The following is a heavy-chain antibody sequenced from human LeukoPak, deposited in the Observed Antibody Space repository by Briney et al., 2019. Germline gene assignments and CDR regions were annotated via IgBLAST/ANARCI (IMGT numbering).Heavy chain of an antibody. D-gene: IGHD4-17*01. CDR3: AREHGDYVFDY. CDR1: GFTFSSNA. V-gene: IGHV3-21*01. Sequence: GGSLRLSCAASGFTFSSNAMNWVRQAPGKGLEWVSSISSSSSYIYYADSVKGRFTISRDNAKNSLYLQMNSLRAEDTAVYYCAREHGDYVFDYWGQGTLVTVSS. J-gene: IGHJ4*02. CDR2: ISSSSSYI.